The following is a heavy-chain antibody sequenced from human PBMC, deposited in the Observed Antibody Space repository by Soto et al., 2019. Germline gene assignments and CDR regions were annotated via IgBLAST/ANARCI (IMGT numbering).Heavy chain of an antibody. D-gene: IGHD3-9*01. CDR3: SILYYDITNGYYMACFHY. Sequence: QVQLVQSGAEVKKPGASVKVSCKASGYTFTSYGISWVRQAPGQGLEWMGWISAYNGNTNYAQKLQVRVTMTTDTSTSTAYMELRSLRSVDTAVYYSSILYYDITNGYYMACFHYWGQGTLVTVSS. CDR1: GYTFTSYG. V-gene: IGHV1-18*01. CDR2: ISAYNGNT. J-gene: IGHJ4*02.